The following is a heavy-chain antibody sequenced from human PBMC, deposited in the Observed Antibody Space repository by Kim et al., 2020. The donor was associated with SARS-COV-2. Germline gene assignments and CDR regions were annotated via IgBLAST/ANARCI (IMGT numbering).Heavy chain of an antibody. CDR3: ARGVKVPAAIWISYYYYYMDV. D-gene: IGHD2-2*01. CDR2: MNPNSGNT. Sequence: ASVKVSCKASGYTFTSYDINWVRQATGQGLEWMGWMNPNSGNTVYAQKFQGRVTMTRNTSISTAYMELSSLRSEDTAVYYCARGVKVPAAIWISYYYYYMDVWGKGTTVTVS. CDR1: GYTFTSYD. J-gene: IGHJ6*03. V-gene: IGHV1-8*01.